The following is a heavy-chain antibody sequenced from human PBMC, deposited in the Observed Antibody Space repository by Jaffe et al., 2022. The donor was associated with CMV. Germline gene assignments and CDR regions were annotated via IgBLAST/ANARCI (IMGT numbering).Heavy chain of an antibody. CDR1: GGSISSYY. J-gene: IGHJ6*03. CDR2: IYYSGST. D-gene: IGHD6-6*01. CDR3: ARGRPIAARPSPKRYYYYYMDV. V-gene: IGHV4-59*01. Sequence: QVQLQESGPGLVKPSETLSLTCTVSGGSISSYYWSWIRQPPGKGLEWIGYIYYSGSTNYNPSLKSRVTISVDTSKNQFSLKLSSVTAADTAVYYCARGRPIAARPSPKRYYYYYMDVWGKGTTVTVSS.